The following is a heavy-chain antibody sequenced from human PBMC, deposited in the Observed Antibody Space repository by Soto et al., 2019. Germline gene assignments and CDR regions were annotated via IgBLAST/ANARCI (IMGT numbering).Heavy chain of an antibody. CDR1: GGSISSGGYY. V-gene: IGHV4-31*03. CDR3: AKSGEGYNWFDP. D-gene: IGHD2-15*01. Sequence: TLSLTCTVSGGSISSGGYYWSWIRQHPGKGLEWIGYIYYSGSTYYNPSLKSRVTISVDTSKNQFSMKLSSVTAADTDVYYLAKSGEGYNWFDPWGQGTLVTVS. J-gene: IGHJ5*02. CDR2: IYYSGST.